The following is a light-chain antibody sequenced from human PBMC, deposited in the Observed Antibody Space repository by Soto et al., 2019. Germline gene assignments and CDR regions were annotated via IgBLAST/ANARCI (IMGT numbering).Light chain of an antibody. CDR2: EVT. Sequence: QSALTQPPSASGSPGQSVTTSCTGPSMDFGGYNYVSCYQQHPGKAPKFIIYEVTKRPSGVPDRFSGSKSGNTASLTVSGLQAEDEADYYCSSYSGTNNVVFGGGTKLTVL. J-gene: IGLJ2*01. CDR1: SMDFGGYNY. CDR3: SSYSGTNNVV. V-gene: IGLV2-8*01.